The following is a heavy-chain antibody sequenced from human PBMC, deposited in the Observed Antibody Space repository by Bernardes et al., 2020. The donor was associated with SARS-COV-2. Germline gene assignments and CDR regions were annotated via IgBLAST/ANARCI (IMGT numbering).Heavy chain of an antibody. CDR1: GFTFSSYG. CDR2: LNGDGSST. D-gene: IGHD1-26*01. Sequence: GGSLRLSCAASGFTFSSYGMHWVRQTPEKGLVWVSRLNGDGSSTNYADSVKGRFSISRDNAKNTVYLQMNSLRVEDTALYYCVRGSGNYYFDVWGQGILVTVSS. J-gene: IGHJ4*02. V-gene: IGHV3-74*01. CDR3: VRGSGNYYFDV.